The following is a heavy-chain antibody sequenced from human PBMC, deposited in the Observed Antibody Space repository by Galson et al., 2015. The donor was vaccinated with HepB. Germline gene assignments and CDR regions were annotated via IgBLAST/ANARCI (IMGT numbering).Heavy chain of an antibody. Sequence: SETLSLTCTVSGGSISSYYWSWIRQPPGKGLEWIGYIYYSGGTNYNASLKSRVSISVDTSKNQLSLKLSSVTAADTAVYYCASGGVRGHFEYWGQGTLVSVSS. CDR2: IYYSGGT. D-gene: IGHD3-10*01. CDR3: ASGGVRGHFEY. CDR1: GGSISSYY. V-gene: IGHV4-59*01. J-gene: IGHJ4*02.